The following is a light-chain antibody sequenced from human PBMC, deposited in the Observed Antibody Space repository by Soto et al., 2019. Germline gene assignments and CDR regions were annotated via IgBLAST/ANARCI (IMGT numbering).Light chain of an antibody. J-gene: IGKJ1*01. CDR3: QQYNSYST. CDR1: QSISNW. CDR2: KAS. Sequence: IKMTQSPSPLPASVGDRVTITCRASQSISNWLAWYQQKPGKAPKLLIYKASTLESGVPSRFSGSGSGTELTLTISSLQPDDFATYHCQQYNSYSTFGQGTKVDIK. V-gene: IGKV1-5*03.